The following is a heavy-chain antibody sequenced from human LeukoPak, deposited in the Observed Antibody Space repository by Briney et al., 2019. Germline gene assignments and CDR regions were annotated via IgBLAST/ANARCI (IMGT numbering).Heavy chain of an antibody. V-gene: IGHV1-69*04. Sequence: ASVKVSCKASGGTFSSYAISWVRQAPGRGLEWMGRIIPILGIANYAQKFQGRVTITADKSTSTAYMELSSLRSEDTAVYYCASQITMIVDNDAFDIWGQGTMVTVSS. D-gene: IGHD3-22*01. CDR3: ASQITMIVDNDAFDI. CDR1: GGTFSSYA. J-gene: IGHJ3*02. CDR2: IIPILGIA.